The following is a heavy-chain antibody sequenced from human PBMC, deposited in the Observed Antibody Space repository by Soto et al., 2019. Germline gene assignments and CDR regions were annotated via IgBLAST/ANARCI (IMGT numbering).Heavy chain of an antibody. D-gene: IGHD3-16*02. V-gene: IGHV4-39*01. CDR1: GGSISSSSYY. CDR2: IYYSGST. Sequence: QLQLQETGPGLVKPSETLSLTCTVSGGSISSSSYYWGWIRQPPGKGLEWIGSIYYSGSTYYNPSLKSRVTISVYTSKNPFSLKLRSVTAADTAVYYCARTVYDYSWGSYRLDAFDIWGQGKMVTVSS. CDR3: ARTVYDYSWGSYRLDAFDI. J-gene: IGHJ3*02.